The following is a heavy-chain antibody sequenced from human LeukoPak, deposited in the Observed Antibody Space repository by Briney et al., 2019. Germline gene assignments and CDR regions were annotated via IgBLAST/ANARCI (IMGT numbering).Heavy chain of an antibody. CDR2: IWYGGSQR. V-gene: IGHV3-33*01. CDR1: GFTMKNFG. D-gene: IGHD3-3*01. J-gene: IGHJ4*02. Sequence: GGSLRLSCAVSGFTMKNFGMHRVRQAPGKGLEWVAVIWYGGSQRHYMDSVKGRFAISRENSMNTLSLQMNGLRVEDTAVYYCVRGADMNYNFENSFYFDSWGQGALVIVSS. CDR3: VRGADMNYNFENSFYFDS.